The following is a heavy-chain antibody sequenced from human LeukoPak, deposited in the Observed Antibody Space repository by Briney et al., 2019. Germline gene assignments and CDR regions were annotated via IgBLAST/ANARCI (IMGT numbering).Heavy chain of an antibody. D-gene: IGHD3-22*01. CDR1: GFTFSSYG. CDR2: IWYDGSNK. V-gene: IGHV3-33*01. J-gene: IGHJ4*02. Sequence: GGSLRLSCAAPGFTFSSYGMHWVRQAPGKGLEWVAVIWYDGSNKYYADSVKGRFTISRDNSKNTLYLQMNSLRAEDTAVYYCARDIGYYYDSSGPADYWGQGTLVTVSS. CDR3: ARDIGYYYDSSGPADY.